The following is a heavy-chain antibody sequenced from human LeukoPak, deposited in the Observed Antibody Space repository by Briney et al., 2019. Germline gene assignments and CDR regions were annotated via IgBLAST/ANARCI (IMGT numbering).Heavy chain of an antibody. D-gene: IGHD4-17*01. CDR2: TYYSGST. J-gene: IGHJ6*04. Sequence: PSETLSLTCTVSGGSISSYYWSWIRQPPGKGLEWIGYTYYSGSTNYNPSLKSRVTISVDTSKNQFSLKLSSVTAADTAVYYCARAPPYYGEGYYYGMDVWGKGTTVTVSS. V-gene: IGHV4-59*01. CDR1: GGSISSYY. CDR3: ARAPPYYGEGYYYGMDV.